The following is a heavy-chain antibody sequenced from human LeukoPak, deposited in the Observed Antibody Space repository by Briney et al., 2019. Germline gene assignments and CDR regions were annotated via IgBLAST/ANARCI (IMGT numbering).Heavy chain of an antibody. CDR3: ARDPGGHCDGHSCWGSRIDP. CDR2: INHFGST. V-gene: IGHV4-34*01. CDR1: GGSFIGYY. J-gene: IGHJ5*02. D-gene: IGHD2-15*01. Sequence: SETLSLTCAVYGGSFIGYYWSWIRQPPGKGLEWIGEINHFGSTNYNPSLKSRVTISIDTSKNQFSLKLSSVTAADTAVYYCARDPGGHCDGHSCWGSRIDPWGQGILVTVSS.